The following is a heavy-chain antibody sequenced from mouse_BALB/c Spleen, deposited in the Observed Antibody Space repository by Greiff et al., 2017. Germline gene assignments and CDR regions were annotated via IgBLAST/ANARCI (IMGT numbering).Heavy chain of an antibody. Sequence: QVQLKESGAELAKPGASVKMSCKASGYTFTSYWMHWVKQRPGQGLEWIGYINPSTGYTEYNQKFKDKATLTADKSSSTAYMQLSSLTSEDSAVYYCARKKGITTRFAYWGQGTLVTVSA. V-gene: IGHV1-7*01. CDR1: GYTFTSYW. CDR2: INPSTGYT. J-gene: IGHJ3*01. D-gene: IGHD2-4*01. CDR3: ARKKGITTRFAY.